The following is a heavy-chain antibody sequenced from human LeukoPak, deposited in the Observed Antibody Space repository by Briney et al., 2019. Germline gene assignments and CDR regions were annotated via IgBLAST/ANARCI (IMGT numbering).Heavy chain of an antibody. CDR3: ARGSGDYGSSL. D-gene: IGHD4-17*01. J-gene: IGHJ4*02. CDR1: GGSISSSSYY. CDR2: IYYSGST. Sequence: SETLSLTCTVSGGSISSSSYYWSWIRHPPGKGLEWIGYIYYSGSTNYNPSLKSRVTISVDTSKNQFPLKLSSVTAADTAVYYCARGSGDYGSSLWGQGTLVTVSS. V-gene: IGHV4-61*01.